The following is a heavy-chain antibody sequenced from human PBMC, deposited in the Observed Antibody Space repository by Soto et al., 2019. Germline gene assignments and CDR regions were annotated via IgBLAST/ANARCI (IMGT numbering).Heavy chain of an antibody. V-gene: IGHV3-7*01. CDR3: VRGGAALPH. CDR1: GFNFSTYY. CDR2: IAEDGSKK. J-gene: IGHJ1*01. D-gene: IGHD1-26*01. Sequence: EVQLVESGGDLVQPGGSLRLSCAASGFNFSTYYMGWVRQAPGKGLEWVANIAEDGSKKDYADSGKGRFTVSRDNADNSLHLQMHSLRVEDTALYYCVRGGAALPHWGQGAWVTVSS.